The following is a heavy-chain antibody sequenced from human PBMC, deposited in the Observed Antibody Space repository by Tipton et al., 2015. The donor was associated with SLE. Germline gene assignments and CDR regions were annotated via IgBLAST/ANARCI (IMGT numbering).Heavy chain of an antibody. Sequence: SGFTFSSYGMHWVRQAPGKGLEWVAVIWYDGSNKYYADSVKGRFTISRDNSKNTLYLQMNSLRAEDTAVYYCARTDLYSSSSFDYYYMDVWGKGTTVTVSS. V-gene: IGHV3-33*01. D-gene: IGHD6-6*01. CDR2: IWYDGSNK. CDR3: ARTDLYSSSSFDYYYMDV. CDR1: GFTFSSYG. J-gene: IGHJ6*03.